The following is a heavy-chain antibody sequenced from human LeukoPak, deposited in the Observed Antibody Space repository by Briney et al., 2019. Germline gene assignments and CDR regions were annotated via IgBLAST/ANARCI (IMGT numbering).Heavy chain of an antibody. Sequence: SVKLSCKASGGTCSSYAISWVRQAPGQGLEWMGGIIPIFGTANYAQKFRGRVTITADESTSTAYMELSSLRSEDTAVYYCARVPSLYSGYDFVYWGQGTLVTVSS. CDR3: ARVPSLYSGYDFVY. CDR2: IIPIFGTA. V-gene: IGHV1-69*01. D-gene: IGHD5-12*01. J-gene: IGHJ4*02. CDR1: GGTCSSYA.